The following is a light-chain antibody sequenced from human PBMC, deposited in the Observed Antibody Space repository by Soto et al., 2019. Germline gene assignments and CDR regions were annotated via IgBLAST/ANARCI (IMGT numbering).Light chain of an antibody. V-gene: IGLV2-14*01. CDR2: DVS. J-gene: IGLJ1*01. CDR3: SSYTSSSSGV. Sequence: LTQPASVSGSPGQSITISCTGTSSDVGGYNYVSWYQQHPGKAPKLMIYDVSNRPSGVSNRFSGSKSGNTASLTISGLQAEDEADYYCSSYTSSSSGVFGTGTKVNVL. CDR1: SSDVGGYNY.